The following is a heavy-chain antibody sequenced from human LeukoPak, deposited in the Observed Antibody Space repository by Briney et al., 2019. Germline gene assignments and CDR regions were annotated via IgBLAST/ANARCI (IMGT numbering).Heavy chain of an antibody. Sequence: SETLSLTCAAYGGSFSGYYWSWIRQPPGKGLEWIGEINHSGSTNYNPSLKSRVTISVDTSKNQFSLKLSSVTAADTAVYYCARGGVRGYSYGYRYFDYWGQGTLVTVSS. CDR3: ARGGVRGYSYGYRYFDY. J-gene: IGHJ4*02. CDR1: GGSFSGYY. CDR2: INHSGST. V-gene: IGHV4-34*01. D-gene: IGHD5-18*01.